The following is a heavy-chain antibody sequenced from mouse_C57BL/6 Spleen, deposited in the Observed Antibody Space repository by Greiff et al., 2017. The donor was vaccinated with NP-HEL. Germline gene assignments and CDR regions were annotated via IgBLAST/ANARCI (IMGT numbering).Heavy chain of an antibody. CDR2: IYPRSGNT. D-gene: IGHD2-3*01. V-gene: IGHV1-81*01. J-gene: IGHJ3*01. CDR3: ARSSPDGYYAWFAY. Sequence: VQLQQSGAELARPGASVKLSCKASGYTFTSYGISWVKQRTGQGLEWIGEIYPRSGNTYYNEKFKGKATLTADKSSSAAYMELRSLTSEDSAVYFCARSSPDGYYAWFAYWGQGTLVTVSA. CDR1: GYTFTSYG.